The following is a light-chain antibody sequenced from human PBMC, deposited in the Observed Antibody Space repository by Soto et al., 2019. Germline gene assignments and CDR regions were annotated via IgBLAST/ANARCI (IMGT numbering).Light chain of an antibody. CDR3: GAWDSGLNGVL. J-gene: IGLJ3*02. CDR2: DNS. V-gene: IGLV1-51*01. Sequence: QAVVTQPPSVSAAPGQTVTISCSGSGAKIGNSYVSWYQQFPGTTPRLLIYDNSERPSGIPDRFSASKSGTSATLGITGLQTGDEADYYCGAWDSGLNGVLFGGGTKLTVL. CDR1: GAKIGNSY.